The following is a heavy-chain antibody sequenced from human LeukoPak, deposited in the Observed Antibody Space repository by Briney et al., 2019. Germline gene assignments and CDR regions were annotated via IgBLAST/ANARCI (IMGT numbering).Heavy chain of an antibody. CDR3: ARGSLGSSGYYPYYFEY. V-gene: IGHV3-21*01. CDR1: GFTFSSYS. CDR2: ISSSSSYK. Sequence: GGSQTLSCAASGFTFSSYSMKWVRQAPGKGLEWVSSISSSSSYKYYADSVKGRFTISRDNAKNSLYLQMNSLRAEDTAVYYCARGSLGSSGYYPYYFEYWGQGTLVTVSS. J-gene: IGHJ4*02. D-gene: IGHD3-22*01.